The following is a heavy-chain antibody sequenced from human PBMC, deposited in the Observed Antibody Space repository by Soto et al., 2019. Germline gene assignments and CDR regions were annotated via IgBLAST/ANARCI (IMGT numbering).Heavy chain of an antibody. Sequence: QVQLVESGGGVVQPGRSLRLSCAASGFTFSSYGMHWVRQAPGKGLEWVAVIWYDGSNKYYAASVKGRITISRDNSKNTLCLQINRLRAEDTAVYYFGRDLGSGWYGSWFHPWGQGSLVSVSS. CDR2: IWYDGSNK. CDR3: GRDLGSGWYGSWFHP. J-gene: IGHJ5*02. D-gene: IGHD6-19*01. CDR1: GFTFSSYG. V-gene: IGHV3-33*01.